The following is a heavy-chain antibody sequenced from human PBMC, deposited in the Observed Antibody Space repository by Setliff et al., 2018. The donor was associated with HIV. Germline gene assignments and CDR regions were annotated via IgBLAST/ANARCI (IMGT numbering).Heavy chain of an antibody. D-gene: IGHD6-13*01. CDR2: VYYSGST. Sequence: PSETLSLTCTVSDDSISSGGYWWAWIRQPPGKELEWIGSVYYSGSTHYNLSLKSRVTISVDTSKNQFSLKLTSVTAADPAVYYCARDWTAAGRYFQHWGQGTLVTVSS. CDR1: DDSISSGGYW. CDR3: ARDWTAAGRYFQH. J-gene: IGHJ1*01. V-gene: IGHV4-39*07.